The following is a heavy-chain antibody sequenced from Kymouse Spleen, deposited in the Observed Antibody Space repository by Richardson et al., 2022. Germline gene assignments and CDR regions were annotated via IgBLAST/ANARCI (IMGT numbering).Heavy chain of an antibody. D-gene: IGHD3-10*01. Sequence: QVQLVESGGGVVQPGRSLRLSCAASGFTFSSYGMHWVRQAPGKGLEWVAVIWYDGSNKYYADSVKGRFTISRDNSKNTLYLQMNSLRAEDTAVYYCARLLLWFGELSYYYYYGMDVWGQGTTVTVSS. V-gene: IGHV3-33*01. CDR3: ARLLLWFGELSYYYYYGMDV. J-gene: IGHJ6*02. CDR1: GFTFSSYG. CDR2: IWYDGSNK.